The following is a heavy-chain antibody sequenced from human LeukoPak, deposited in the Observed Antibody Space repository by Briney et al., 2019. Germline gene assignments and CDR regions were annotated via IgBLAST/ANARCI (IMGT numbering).Heavy chain of an antibody. J-gene: IGHJ4*02. Sequence: SETLSLTCTVSGGSFSSYYWNWIRQPPGKGLEWMGFIYYSGSTNCNPSLKSRVTISVDTSKNQFSLKLSSVTAADTAVYYCARVDCSGGSCYSFDYWGQGTLVTVSS. D-gene: IGHD2-15*01. V-gene: IGHV4-59*01. CDR2: IYYSGST. CDR3: ARVDCSGGSCYSFDY. CDR1: GGSFSSYY.